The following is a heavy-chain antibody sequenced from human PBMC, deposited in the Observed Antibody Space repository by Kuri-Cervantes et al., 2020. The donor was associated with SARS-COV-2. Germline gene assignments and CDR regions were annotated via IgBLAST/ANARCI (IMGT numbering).Heavy chain of an antibody. Sequence: SVKVSCKASGCTFSGYRVTWVRQAPGQGPEWMGGINPILGTTHNAQKFQGRVTITRNDSTTTAYMDLSGLRSDDTAVYYCASERAPVSAGGLTYFDYWSQGTLVTVSS. D-gene: IGHD6-13*01. CDR2: INPILGTT. J-gene: IGHJ4*02. CDR3: ASERAPVSAGGLTYFDY. CDR1: GCTFSGYR. V-gene: IGHV1-69*16.